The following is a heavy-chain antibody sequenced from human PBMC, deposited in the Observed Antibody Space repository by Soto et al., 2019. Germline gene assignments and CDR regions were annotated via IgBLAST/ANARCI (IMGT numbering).Heavy chain of an antibody. CDR2: IKSKTDGGTT. CDR1: GFTFSNAW. V-gene: IGHV3-15*01. J-gene: IGHJ4*02. Sequence: PGGSLRLSCAASGFTFSNAWMSWVRQAPGKGLEWVGRIKSKTDGGTTDYAAPVKGRFTISRDDSKNTLYLQMNSLKTEDTAVYYCTTEVYYDSSGYHFGKYYFDYWGQGTLVTVSS. D-gene: IGHD3-22*01. CDR3: TTEVYYDSSGYHFGKYYFDY.